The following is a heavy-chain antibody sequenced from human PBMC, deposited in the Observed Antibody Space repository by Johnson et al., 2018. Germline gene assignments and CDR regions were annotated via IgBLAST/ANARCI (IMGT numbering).Heavy chain of an antibody. J-gene: IGHJ6*03. CDR1: GYSFTDHW. V-gene: IGHV5-51*01. D-gene: IGHD6-13*01. CDR2: IYPGGSDT. Sequence: EVQLVESGAEVKKPGESLKISCKGSGYSFTDHWIGWVRQMPGKGLEWMGIIYPGGSDTRYSPSFQGQVTISADKPFSTADLQWSRLKTSDTAMNYCARHSFAAGTDYYYYMDVWGKGTTVTVSS. CDR3: ARHSFAAGTDYYYYMDV.